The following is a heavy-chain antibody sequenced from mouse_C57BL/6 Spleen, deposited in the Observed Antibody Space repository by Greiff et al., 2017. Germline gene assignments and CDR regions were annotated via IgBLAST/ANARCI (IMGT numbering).Heavy chain of an antibody. J-gene: IGHJ4*01. D-gene: IGHD2-4*01. CDR1: GYSITSGYD. CDR3: ARASGNYDYGPGAMDY. CDR2: ISYSGST. Sequence: VQLVESGPGMVKPSQSLSLTCTVTGYSITSGYDWHWIRHFPGNKLEWMGYISYSGSTNYNPSLKSRISITHDTSKNHFFLKLNSVTTEDTATYYCARASGNYDYGPGAMDYWGQGTSVTVSS. V-gene: IGHV3-1*01.